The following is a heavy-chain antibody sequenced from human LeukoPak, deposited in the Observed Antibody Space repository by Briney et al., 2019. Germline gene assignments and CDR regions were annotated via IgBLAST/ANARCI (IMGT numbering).Heavy chain of an antibody. CDR2: IYYSGTT. D-gene: IGHD3-9*01. V-gene: IGHV4-38-2*02. Sequence: PSETLSLTCTVSGYSISSTYYWGWIRQPPGKGLEWVGSIYYSGTTYFNPSLKSRVTISVDTSKNQFSLKLSSVTAADTAVYYCARPRRDDILTGFDYWGQGTLVTVSS. J-gene: IGHJ4*02. CDR3: ARPRRDDILTGFDY. CDR1: GYSISSTYY.